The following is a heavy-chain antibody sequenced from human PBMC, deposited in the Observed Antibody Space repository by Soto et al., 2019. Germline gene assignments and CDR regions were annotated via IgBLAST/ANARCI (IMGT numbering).Heavy chain of an antibody. CDR1: GYTFTDAW. CDR3: ARKKGY. CDR2: VYPGDSQT. J-gene: IGHJ4*02. Sequence: GESLKISCKASGYTFTDAWIGWVRQMPGKGLEWMGIVYPGDSQTRYNPSFQGQITISADKSITTAYLQWTSLKASDSAMYYCARKKGYWGQGTLVTVSS. V-gene: IGHV5-51*01.